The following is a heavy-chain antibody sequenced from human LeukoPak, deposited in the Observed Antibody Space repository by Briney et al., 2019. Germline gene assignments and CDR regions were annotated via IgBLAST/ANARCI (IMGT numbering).Heavy chain of an antibody. Sequence: SETLSLTCTVSGGSISSSSYYWGWIRQPPGKGLEWIGSIYYSGSTYYNPSLKSRVTISVDTSKNQFSLKLSSVTAADTAVYYCARGELYCTNGVCSLDAFDIWGQGTMVTVSS. J-gene: IGHJ3*02. CDR3: ARGELYCTNGVCSLDAFDI. CDR2: IYYSGST. V-gene: IGHV4-39*07. CDR1: GGSISSSSYY. D-gene: IGHD2-8*01.